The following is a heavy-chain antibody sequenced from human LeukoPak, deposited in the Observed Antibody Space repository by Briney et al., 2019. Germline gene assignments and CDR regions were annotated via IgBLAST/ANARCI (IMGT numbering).Heavy chain of an antibody. CDR2: ISWNSGSI. D-gene: IGHD4-11*01. J-gene: IGHJ4*02. Sequence: GRSLRLSCAASGVTFDDYAMHWVRQAPGKGLEWVSGISWNSGSIGYADSVKGRFTISRDNAKNSLYLQMNSLRAEDTALYYCARDRDVTTFDYWGQGTLVTVSS. CDR1: GVTFDDYA. CDR3: ARDRDVTTFDY. V-gene: IGHV3-9*01.